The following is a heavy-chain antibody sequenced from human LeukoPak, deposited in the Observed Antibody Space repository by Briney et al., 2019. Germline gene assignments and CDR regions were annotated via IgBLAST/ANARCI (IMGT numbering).Heavy chain of an antibody. J-gene: IGHJ4*02. V-gene: IGHV3-23*01. CDR2: IRSAVETT. Sequence: PGGSLRLSCAASGFTFSSYWMNWARQAPGKGLEWISGIRSAVETTYYADSVKGRFIISRDNSKNALSLQLNSLRPEDTALYYCAKHFCTGLDCSLFDSWGQGTLVTVSS. D-gene: IGHD3/OR15-3a*01. CDR1: GFTFSSYW. CDR3: AKHFCTGLDCSLFDS.